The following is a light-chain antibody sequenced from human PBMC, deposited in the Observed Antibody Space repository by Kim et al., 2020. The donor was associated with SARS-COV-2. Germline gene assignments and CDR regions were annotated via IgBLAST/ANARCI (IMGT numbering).Light chain of an antibody. V-gene: IGLV3-19*01. CDR1: SRKTFY. J-gene: IGLJ2*01. Sequence: AVGQTAMRTCPQDSRKTFYSACYNQKPRQAPVLLIYYKKNRPPGGTQRFSGSSSGNNAALSTTGGQAEDDAAYYCNSRNSGNDHVIFGGGTQLTVL. CDR2: YKK. CDR3: NSRNSGNDHVI.